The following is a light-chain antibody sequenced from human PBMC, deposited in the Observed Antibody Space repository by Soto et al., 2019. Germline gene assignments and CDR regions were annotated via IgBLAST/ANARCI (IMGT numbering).Light chain of an antibody. CDR3: QQYKNWPPLP. CDR2: GAS. CDR1: QSVGSA. J-gene: IGKJ4*01. Sequence: EIVMTQSPATLSVSPGETATLSCRASQSVGSAVAWYQHKPGQAPRLLIVGASIRATGVPGRFSGGGSGTEFPPTISSPQSEDFAVYYCQQYKNWPPLPFGGGTTVEIK. V-gene: IGKV3-15*01.